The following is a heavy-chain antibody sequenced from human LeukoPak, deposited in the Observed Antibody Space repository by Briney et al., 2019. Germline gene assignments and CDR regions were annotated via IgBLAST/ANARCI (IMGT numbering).Heavy chain of an antibody. CDR2: ISSSSSYI. Sequence: GGSLRLSCAASGFTVSSNYMSWVRQAPGKGLEWVSSISSSSSYIYYADSVKGRFTISRDNAEKPLYLQMNSLRAEDTAVYYCARSLEAGYCSSTSCLGDFDYWGQGTLVTVSS. J-gene: IGHJ4*02. V-gene: IGHV3-21*01. CDR3: ARSLEAGYCSSTSCLGDFDY. CDR1: GFTVSSNY. D-gene: IGHD2-2*01.